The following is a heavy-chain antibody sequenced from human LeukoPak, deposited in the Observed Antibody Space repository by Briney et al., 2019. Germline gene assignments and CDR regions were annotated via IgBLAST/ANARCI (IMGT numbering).Heavy chain of an antibody. Sequence: GGSLRLSCAASGFTFSSYAMSWVRQAPGKGLEWVSGFSGSGGSTYYADSLKGRFTISRDNSKSTLYLQMNSLRAEDTAVYYCARAGNIRFDYWGQGILVTVSS. J-gene: IGHJ4*02. D-gene: IGHD2/OR15-2a*01. CDR1: GFTFSSYA. V-gene: IGHV3-23*01. CDR3: ARAGNIRFDY. CDR2: FSGSGGST.